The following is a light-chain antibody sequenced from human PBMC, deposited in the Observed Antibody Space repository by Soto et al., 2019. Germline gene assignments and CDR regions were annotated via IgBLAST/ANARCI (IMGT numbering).Light chain of an antibody. CDR1: QLVSSSY. CDR2: DAS. CDR3: QQYGSTPLT. Sequence: EIVLTQSPGTLSLSPGERATLSCRASQLVSSSYLAWYQQKTGQAPRLLIYDASSRATGIPDRVCGSGCGKNFTLSISRLEPEDFGVYYCQQYGSTPLTFGGGTKVEIK. V-gene: IGKV3-20*01. J-gene: IGKJ4*01.